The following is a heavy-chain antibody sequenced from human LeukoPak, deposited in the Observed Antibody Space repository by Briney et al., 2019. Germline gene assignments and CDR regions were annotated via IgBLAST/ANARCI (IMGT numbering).Heavy chain of an antibody. CDR2: IYSGGST. D-gene: IGHD2-8*01. V-gene: IGHV3-66*01. J-gene: IGHJ3*02. Sequence: PGRSLRLSCAASGFTVSSNYMSWVRQAPGKGLEWVSVIYSGGSTYYADSVKGRFTISRDNSKNTLYLQMNSLRAEDTAVYYCARDHLMTAFDIWGQGTMVTVSS. CDR1: GFTVSSNY. CDR3: ARDHLMTAFDI.